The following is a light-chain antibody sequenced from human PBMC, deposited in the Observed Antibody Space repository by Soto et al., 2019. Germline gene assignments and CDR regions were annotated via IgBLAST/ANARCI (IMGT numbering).Light chain of an antibody. CDR2: AAS. J-gene: IGKJ1*01. V-gene: IGKV1-6*01. Sequence: QMTQSPSSLSASVGETIIITCRASRDVGSDVSWYQQKPGQAPKLLIYAASNLYTGVPSRFSGSRSGTEFTLTISSLQPEDFASYYCLQDYGDSWTFGQGTKVEIE. CDR1: RDVGSD. CDR3: LQDYGDSWT.